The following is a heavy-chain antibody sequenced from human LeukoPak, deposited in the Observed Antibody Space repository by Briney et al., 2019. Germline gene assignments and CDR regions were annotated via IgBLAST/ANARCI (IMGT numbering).Heavy chain of an antibody. CDR2: GYYSGST. CDR1: GASTSSSY. J-gene: IGHJ3*02. Sequence: SETLSLTCTVSGASTSSSYWSWIRQSPGKGLEWIGYGYYSGSTYYNPSLRSRVTISVDMSKNQFSLRLNSVTAADTAVCYCARPIYTSSWYAFDIWGQGTTVTVSS. D-gene: IGHD6-13*01. CDR3: ARPIYTSSWYAFDI. V-gene: IGHV4-59*08.